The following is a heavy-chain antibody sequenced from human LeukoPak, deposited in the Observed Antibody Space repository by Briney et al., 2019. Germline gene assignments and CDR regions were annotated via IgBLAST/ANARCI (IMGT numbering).Heavy chain of an antibody. J-gene: IGHJ5*02. V-gene: IGHV4-59*08. Sequence: SETLSLTCTVSGGSISSQYWSWIRQPPGKGLEWIGYSYYTGSTNYNPSLKSRVTISVDTSKNQFSLKLSSVTAADTAVYYCARVYGARINWFDPWGQGTLVTVSS. CDR2: SYYTGST. CDR3: ARVYGARINWFDP. D-gene: IGHD4-17*01. CDR1: GGSISSQY.